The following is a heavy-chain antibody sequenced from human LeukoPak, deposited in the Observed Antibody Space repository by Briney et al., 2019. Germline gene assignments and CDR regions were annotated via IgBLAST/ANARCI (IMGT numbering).Heavy chain of an antibody. CDR1: GGSISSYY. CDR2: IYYSGST. D-gene: IGHD7-27*01. Sequence: SETLSLTCTVSGGSISSYYWSWIRQPPAKGLEWIGYIYYSGSTNYNPSLKSRVTISVDTSKNQFSLKLSSVTAADTAVYYCARDLGIFFDYWGQGTLVTVSS. CDR3: ARDLGIFFDY. J-gene: IGHJ4*02. V-gene: IGHV4-59*01.